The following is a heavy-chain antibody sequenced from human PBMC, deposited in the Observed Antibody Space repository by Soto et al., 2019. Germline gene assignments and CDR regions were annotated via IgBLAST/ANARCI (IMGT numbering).Heavy chain of an antibody. CDR1: GGTFSSYA. Sequence: QVQLVQSGAEVKKPGSSVKVSCKASGGTFSSYAISWLRQAPGQGLEWMGGIIPISDTTNYAQKCQGRVTITADDSKSTAYMELSSLRSEDTAVYYCARSQGSSTSLEIYYYYYYGMDVWGQGTTVTVSS. J-gene: IGHJ6*02. CDR2: IIPISDTT. CDR3: ARSQGSSTSLEIYYYYYYGMDV. D-gene: IGHD2-2*01. V-gene: IGHV1-69*01.